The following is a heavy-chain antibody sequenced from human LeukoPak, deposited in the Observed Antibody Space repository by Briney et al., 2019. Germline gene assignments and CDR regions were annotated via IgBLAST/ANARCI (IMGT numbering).Heavy chain of an antibody. CDR3: STGGDSSNYYEGYFDY. J-gene: IGHJ4*02. Sequence: GGSLRLSCTASGFIFSDAWMSWVRQAPGKGLEWIGRIKSKIDGGTTDYDALVKGRFTISRDDSKNTVYLQMNSLRTEDTAFYYCSTGGDSSNYYEGYFDYWGQGTLVTVSS. D-gene: IGHD6-13*01. CDR2: IKSKIDGGTT. CDR1: GFIFSDAW. V-gene: IGHV3-15*01.